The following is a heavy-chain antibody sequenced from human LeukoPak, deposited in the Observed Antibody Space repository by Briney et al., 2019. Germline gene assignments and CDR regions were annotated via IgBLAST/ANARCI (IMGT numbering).Heavy chain of an antibody. Sequence: SETLSLTCTVSGGSISSYYWSWIRQPPGKGLEWIGYIYYSGSTNYNPSLKSRVTISVDTSKNQFSLKLSSVTAADTAVYYCARHRSGWYAVDYWGRGTLVTVSS. CDR1: GGSISSYY. V-gene: IGHV4-59*08. J-gene: IGHJ4*02. D-gene: IGHD6-19*01. CDR3: ARHRSGWYAVDY. CDR2: IYYSGST.